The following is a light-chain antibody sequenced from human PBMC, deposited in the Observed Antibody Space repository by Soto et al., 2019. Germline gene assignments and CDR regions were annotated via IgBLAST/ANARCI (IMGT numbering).Light chain of an antibody. Sequence: QSVLTQPASVSGSPGQSITISCTGTSSDVGSYKLVSWYQQHPGKAPKLMIYEGTKRPSGVSDRFSGSKSGNTASLTISGLQTDDEADYYCCSYAGSSTWVFGGGTKVTVL. V-gene: IGLV2-23*01. CDR2: EGT. CDR1: SSDVGSYKL. J-gene: IGLJ3*02. CDR3: CSYAGSSTWV.